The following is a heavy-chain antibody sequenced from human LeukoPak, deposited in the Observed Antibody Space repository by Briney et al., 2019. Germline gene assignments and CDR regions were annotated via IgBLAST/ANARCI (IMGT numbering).Heavy chain of an antibody. CDR2: IYYSGST. Sequence: SSETLSLTCTVSGYSISSGYYWGWIRQPPGKGLEWIGYIYYSGSTNYNPSLKSRVTISVDTSKNQFSLKLSSVTAADTAVYYCAREGSWHYYYYYYYMDVWGKGTTVTVSS. D-gene: IGHD2-15*01. J-gene: IGHJ6*03. V-gene: IGHV4-61*01. CDR1: GYSISSGYY. CDR3: AREGSWHYYYYYYYMDV.